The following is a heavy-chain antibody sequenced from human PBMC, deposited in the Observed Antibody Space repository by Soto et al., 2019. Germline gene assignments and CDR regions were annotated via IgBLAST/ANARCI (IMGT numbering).Heavy chain of an antibody. J-gene: IGHJ3*02. V-gene: IGHV3-23*01. CDR2: IDGDGSA. CDR3: AKDAVSYNGIYDPFDI. D-gene: IGHD1-1*01. Sequence: EVQLLESGGDLEQPGGSRRLSCVASGFTLSNYAMSWVRQAPGKGLEWVSVIDGDGSAKFADSVKGRLTVSRDNSKNTLYLQMDSLRAEDTAIYYCAKDAVSYNGIYDPFDIWGRGTMVTVSS. CDR1: GFTLSNYA.